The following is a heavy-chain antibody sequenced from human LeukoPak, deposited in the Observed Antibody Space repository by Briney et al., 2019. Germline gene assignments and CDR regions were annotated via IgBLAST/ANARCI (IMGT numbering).Heavy chain of an antibody. CDR2: IYYSGST. J-gene: IGHJ3*02. D-gene: IGHD3-22*01. CDR3: ARGYYDSSGYWPNAFDI. Sequence: SETLSLTCTVSGGPISSGGYYWSWIRQHSGKGLEWIGYIYYSGSTYYNPSLKSRVTISVDTSKNQFSLKLSSVTAADTAVYYCARGYYDSSGYWPNAFDIWGQGTMVTVSS. V-gene: IGHV4-31*03. CDR1: GGPISSGGYY.